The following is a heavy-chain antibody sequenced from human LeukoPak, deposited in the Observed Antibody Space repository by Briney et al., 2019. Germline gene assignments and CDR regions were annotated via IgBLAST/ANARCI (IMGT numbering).Heavy chain of an antibody. J-gene: IGHJ4*02. CDR3: ARDLRELMGGDYYFDY. CDR1: GYTLSKFG. CDR2: LSASNGNT. V-gene: IGHV1-18*01. Sequence: ASVTVSCKSSGYTLSKFGISWVRQATGQGLEWVGWLSASNGNTNYAQKVRGRVTMTTDTSTNTAYLELTGLRSDDTAVYYCARDLRELMGGDYYFDYWGQGTLVTVSS. D-gene: IGHD2-8*01.